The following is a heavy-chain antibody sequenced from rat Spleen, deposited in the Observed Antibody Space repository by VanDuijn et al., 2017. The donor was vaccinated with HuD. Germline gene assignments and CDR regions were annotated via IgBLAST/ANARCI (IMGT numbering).Heavy chain of an antibody. CDR1: GFSLISYA. D-gene: IGHD1-12*01. CDR2: IWGNGNT. J-gene: IGHJ2*01. V-gene: IGHV2-13*01. CDR3: ARASWDDFDY. Sequence: QVQLKESGPGLVQSSQTLSLSCTVSGFSLISYAVNWVRQPPGKGLEWMGVIWGNGNTNYNSALKSRLSISRDTSKSQIYLKMNSLQTEDTATYYCARASWDDFDYWGQGVMVTVSS.